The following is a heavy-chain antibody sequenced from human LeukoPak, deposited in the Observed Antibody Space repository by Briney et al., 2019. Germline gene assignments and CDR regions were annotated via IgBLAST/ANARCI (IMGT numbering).Heavy chain of an antibody. Sequence: PSQTPSLTCTVSGGSISSGSYYWSWIRQPAGKGLEWIGRIYTSGSTNYSPSLKSRVTISVDTSKNQFSLKLSSVTAADTAVYYCARNYYYGSGSYDAFDIWGQGTMVTVSS. V-gene: IGHV4-61*02. CDR3: ARNYYYGSGSYDAFDI. D-gene: IGHD3-10*01. CDR1: GGSISSGSYY. J-gene: IGHJ3*02. CDR2: IYTSGST.